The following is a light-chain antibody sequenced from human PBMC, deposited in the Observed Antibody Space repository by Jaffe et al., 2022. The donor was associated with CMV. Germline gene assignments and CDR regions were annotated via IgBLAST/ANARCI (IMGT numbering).Light chain of an antibody. V-gene: IGKV3-20*01. J-gene: IGKJ2*02. Sequence: EIVLTQSPGTLSLSPGERATLSCRASQSVGSIYLAWYQQKPGQAPRLLIYGASRRATGIPDRFSGSGSGTDFTLTISRLEPEDFAVYFCQQYGSSPRTFGQGTKLEI. CDR3: QQYGSSPRT. CDR2: GAS. CDR1: QSVGSIY.